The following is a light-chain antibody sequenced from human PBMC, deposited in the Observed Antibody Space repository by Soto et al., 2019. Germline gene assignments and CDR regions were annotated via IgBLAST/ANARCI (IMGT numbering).Light chain of an antibody. CDR2: KAS. J-gene: IGKJ1*01. Sequence: DIQMTQSPSTLSASVGDRVTITCRASQSISSWLAWYQQKPGKAPKLLIYKASSLESGVPSRFSGSGSGTEFTLTISSLQSDNFTTSYWKQYNSLWAVRQGSK. CDR1: QSISSW. CDR3: KQYNSLWA. V-gene: IGKV1-5*03.